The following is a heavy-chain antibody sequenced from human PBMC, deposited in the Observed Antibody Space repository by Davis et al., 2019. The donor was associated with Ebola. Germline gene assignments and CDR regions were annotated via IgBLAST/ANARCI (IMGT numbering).Heavy chain of an antibody. CDR2: ISPNSGGT. J-gene: IGHJ6*04. D-gene: IGHD1-26*01. Sequence: ASVKVSCKASGYTFTGYYIHWVRQAPGQGLEWMGRISPNSGGTNYAQKLQGRVTMTTDTSTSTAYMELRSLRSDDTAVYYCATQIVGATNYGMDVWGKGTTVTVSS. V-gene: IGHV1-2*06. CDR3: ATQIVGATNYGMDV. CDR1: GYTFTGYY.